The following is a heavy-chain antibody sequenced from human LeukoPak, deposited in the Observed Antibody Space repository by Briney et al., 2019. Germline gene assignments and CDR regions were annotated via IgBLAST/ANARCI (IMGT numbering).Heavy chain of an antibody. CDR1: GFIFSSYA. CDR3: ARDRVGPAAISYAFDI. V-gene: IGHV3-66*01. Sequence: PGGSLRLSCAASGFIFSSYAMSWVRQAPGKGLEWVSVIYSGGSTYYADSVKGRFTISRDNSKNTLYLQMNSLRAEDTAVYYCARDRVGPAAISYAFDIWGQGTMVTVSS. CDR2: IYSGGST. D-gene: IGHD2-2*02. J-gene: IGHJ3*02.